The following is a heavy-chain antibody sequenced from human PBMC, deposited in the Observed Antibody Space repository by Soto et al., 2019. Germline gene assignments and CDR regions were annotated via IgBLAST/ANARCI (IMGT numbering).Heavy chain of an antibody. CDR3: ARWVGYCTNGVCYLPDYYGMDV. J-gene: IGHJ6*02. CDR1: GYTFTGYY. Sequence: ASVKVSCKASGYTFTGYYMHWVRQAPGQGLEWMGWINPNSGGTNYAQKFQGWVTMTRDTSISTAYMELSRLRSDHTAVYYCARWVGYCTNGVCYLPDYYGMDVWGQGTTVTVSS. V-gene: IGHV1-2*04. CDR2: INPNSGGT. D-gene: IGHD2-8*01.